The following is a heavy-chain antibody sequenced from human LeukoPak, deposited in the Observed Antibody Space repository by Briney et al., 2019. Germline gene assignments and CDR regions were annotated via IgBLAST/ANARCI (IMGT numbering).Heavy chain of an antibody. J-gene: IGHJ5*02. CDR3: AKEGTPQVSTWYDL. CDR2: ISYEGGTQ. CDR1: GFTFTFSTYD. Sequence: GGSLRLSCAASGFTFTFSTYDMHWVRQAPGKGLEWVAVISYEGGTQHYADSVKGRFIISRDNPRNALYLQMNILRTEDTAVYYCAKEGTPQVSTWYDLWGQGTQVIVSS. D-gene: IGHD3-10*01. V-gene: IGHV3-30*18.